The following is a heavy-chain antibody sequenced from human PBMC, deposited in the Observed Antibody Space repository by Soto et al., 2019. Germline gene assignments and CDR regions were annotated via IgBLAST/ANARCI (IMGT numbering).Heavy chain of an antibody. CDR1: GGSFSGYY. CDR2: INHSGST. Sequence: SETLSLTCAVYGGSFSGYYWSWIRQPPGKGLEWIGEINHSGSTNYNPSLKSRVTVSVDTSKNQFSLKLSSVTAADTAVYYCRRSSRYSTDVWGQGTTVTAP. J-gene: IGHJ6*02. CDR3: RRSSRYSTDV. D-gene: IGHD6-13*01. V-gene: IGHV4-34*01.